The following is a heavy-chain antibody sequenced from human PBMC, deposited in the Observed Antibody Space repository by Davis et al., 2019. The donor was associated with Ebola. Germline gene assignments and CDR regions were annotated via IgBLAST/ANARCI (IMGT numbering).Heavy chain of an antibody. CDR2: INHSGST. Sequence: MPSETLSLTCAVYGGSFSGYYWSWIRQPPGKGLEWIGEINHSGSTNYNPSLKSRVTISVDTSENQFSLKLSSVTAADTAVYYCARSGKGYCSSTSCYARDFWYFDLWGRGTLVTVSS. J-gene: IGHJ2*01. V-gene: IGHV4-34*01. CDR1: GGSFSGYY. D-gene: IGHD2-2*01. CDR3: ARSGKGYCSSTSCYARDFWYFDL.